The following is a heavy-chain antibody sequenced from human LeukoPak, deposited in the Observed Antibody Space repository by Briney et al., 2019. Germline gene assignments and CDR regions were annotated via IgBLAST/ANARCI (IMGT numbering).Heavy chain of an antibody. J-gene: IGHJ4*02. CDR3: ARKGLGGELGGFDY. CDR2: FSGSGGST. Sequence: PGGSLRLSCAASGFTFSSHAMSWVRQAPGKGLEWVLSFSGSGGSTYYADSVKGRFTISRDNSKNTLYLQMNSLRAEDTALYHCARKGLGGELGGFDYWGQGNLVTVSS. V-gene: IGHV3-23*01. D-gene: IGHD3-16*01. CDR1: GFTFSSHA.